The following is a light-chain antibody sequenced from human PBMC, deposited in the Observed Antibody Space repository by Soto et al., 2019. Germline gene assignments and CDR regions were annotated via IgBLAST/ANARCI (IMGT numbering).Light chain of an antibody. CDR3: QNYKSAPNT. CDR1: QDISNY. Sequence: DIQMTQSPSSLSASVGDRVTITCRASQDISNYLAWYQQKPGKAPKLLIYAASTLQTAVKPRFSGSGCGTVFTITSNSLQPEDVATYYCQNYKSAPNTFGRGTRLEIK. CDR2: AAS. J-gene: IGKJ2*01. V-gene: IGKV1-27*01.